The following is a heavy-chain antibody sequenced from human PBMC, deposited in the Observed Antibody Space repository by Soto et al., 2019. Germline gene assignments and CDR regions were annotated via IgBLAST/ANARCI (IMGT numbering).Heavy chain of an antibody. Sequence: QVQLQESGPGLVKPSETLSLTCTVSGGSISSHYWNWIRQPPGKGLVWIGYIDHTGSTNYNPSLTSRITISVATSKKQFSLTVHSATASDTAVYFCARGIQTSYYYDYYMDVWGKGTTVTVSS. V-gene: IGHV4-59*11. D-gene: IGHD3-22*01. CDR2: IDHTGST. J-gene: IGHJ6*03. CDR3: ARGIQTSYYYDYYMDV. CDR1: GGSISSHY.